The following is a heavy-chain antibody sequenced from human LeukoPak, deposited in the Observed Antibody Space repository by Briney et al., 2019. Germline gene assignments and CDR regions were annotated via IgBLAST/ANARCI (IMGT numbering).Heavy chain of an antibody. CDR1: GFTFGDYS. CDR2: INSPGHYI. CDR3: AKKGPDSSSWYNWFDP. V-gene: IGHV3-23*01. Sequence: PGGSLRLSCVASGFTFGDYSFHWVRQAPGKGLEWVASINSPGHYIYYADSVKGRFTVSRDNSKNTLYLQMNSLGAEDTAVYYCAKKGPDSSSWYNWFDPWGQGTLVTVSS. D-gene: IGHD6-13*01. J-gene: IGHJ5*02.